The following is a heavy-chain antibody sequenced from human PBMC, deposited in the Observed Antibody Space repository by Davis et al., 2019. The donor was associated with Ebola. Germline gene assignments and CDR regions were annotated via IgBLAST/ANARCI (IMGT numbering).Heavy chain of an antibody. D-gene: IGHD3-10*01. J-gene: IGHJ2*01. CDR1: GASINNHF. V-gene: IGHV4-59*11. CDR3: ARETPGLWYFDV. Sequence: PSETLSLTCTVSGASINNHFWNWIRQSPGKGLEWIGHFFYSGSTTYNPSLRSRVTISLDTSKNQFFLDLTSVTAADTAVYYCARETPGLWYFDVWGRGTLVTVSS. CDR2: FFYSGST.